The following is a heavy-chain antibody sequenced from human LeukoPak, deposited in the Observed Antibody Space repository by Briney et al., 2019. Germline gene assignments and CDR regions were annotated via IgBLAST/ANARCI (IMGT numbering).Heavy chain of an antibody. Sequence: QPGGSLRLSCAASGFTFSNYAMSWVRQAPGKGLKWFSGISGSGGSTYYADSVKGRLTISRDNSKNTLYLQIDSLRAEDTAVYYCAKVGIKISLIVVVFTTADDWYFDLWGRGTLVTVSS. CDR2: ISGSGGST. V-gene: IGHV3-23*01. D-gene: IGHD3-22*01. CDR1: GFTFSNYA. CDR3: AKVGIKISLIVVVFTTADDWYFDL. J-gene: IGHJ2*01.